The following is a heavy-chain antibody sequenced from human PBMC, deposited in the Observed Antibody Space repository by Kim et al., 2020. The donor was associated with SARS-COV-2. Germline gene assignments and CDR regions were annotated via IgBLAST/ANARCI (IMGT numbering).Heavy chain of an antibody. D-gene: IGHD2-2*01. J-gene: IGHJ6*02. CDR3: ARAPGSTSCYEGECGVGPNYGMDV. V-gene: IGHV1-69*04. CDR1: GGTFSSYA. CDR2: IIPILGIA. Sequence: SVKVSCKASGGTFSSYAISWVRQAPGQGLEWMGRIIPILGIANYAQKFQGRVTITADKSTSTAYMELSSLRSEDTAVYYCARAPGSTSCYEGECGVGPNYGMDVWGQGTTVTVSS.